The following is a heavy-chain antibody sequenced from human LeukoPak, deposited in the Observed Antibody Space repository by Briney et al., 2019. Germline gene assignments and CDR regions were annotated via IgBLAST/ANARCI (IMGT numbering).Heavy chain of an antibody. CDR1: GFTFSPYS. J-gene: IGHJ4*02. CDR3: ARSVEGSFDY. Sequence: GGSLRLSCVASGFTFSPYSINWIRQAPGKGLEWVAYINAMRTTYYADSVAGRLTISRDNAKNSVSLQMNSLRVEDTAVYYCARSVEGSFDYWGQGTVVTVSS. CDR2: INAMRTT. V-gene: IGHV3-48*01. D-gene: IGHD6-19*01.